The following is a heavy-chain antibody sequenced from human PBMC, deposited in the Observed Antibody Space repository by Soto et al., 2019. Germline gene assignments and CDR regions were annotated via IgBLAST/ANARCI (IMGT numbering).Heavy chain of an antibody. CDR1: GFTVSSYL. V-gene: IGHV3-74*01. CDR3: ARVSYGDYGGVYDY. CDR2: INSDGSST. J-gene: IGHJ4*02. Sequence: EVQLVASGGGLVQPGGSLRLSCAASGFTVSSYLMHWVRQAPGKGLVWVSRINSDGSSTSFADSVKGRFTISRDNAKNTRYLQMNSLRAEDTAVYYCARVSYGDYGGVYDYWGQGTLVTVSS. D-gene: IGHD4-17*01.